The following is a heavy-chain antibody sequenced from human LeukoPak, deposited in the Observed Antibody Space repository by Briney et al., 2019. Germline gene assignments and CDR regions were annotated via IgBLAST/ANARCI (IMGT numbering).Heavy chain of an antibody. Sequence: GGSLRLSCAASGFTFSSYGMHWVRQAPGKGLEWVAVISYDGSNKYYADSVKGRFTISRDNSKNTLYLQMNSLRAEDTAVYYCARGDSSGWYSNMDVWGKGTTVAVSS. J-gene: IGHJ6*03. V-gene: IGHV3-30*19. D-gene: IGHD6-19*01. CDR3: ARGDSSGWYSNMDV. CDR1: GFTFSSYG. CDR2: ISYDGSNK.